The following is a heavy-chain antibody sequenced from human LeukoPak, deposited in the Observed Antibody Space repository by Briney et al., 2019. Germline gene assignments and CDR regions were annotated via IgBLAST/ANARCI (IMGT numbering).Heavy chain of an antibody. CDR2: IYSGGST. J-gene: IGHJ5*02. D-gene: IGHD3-10*01. CDR1: GFTVSSNY. CDR3: ARDQDRGEYYGSGSYLGWFDP. Sequence: GGSLRLSCAASGFTVSSNYMSWVRQAPGKGLEWVSVIYSGGSTYYADSVKGRFTISRDNSKNTLYLQMNSLRAEDTAVYYCARDQDRGEYYGSGSYLGWFDPWGQGTLVTVSS. V-gene: IGHV3-53*05.